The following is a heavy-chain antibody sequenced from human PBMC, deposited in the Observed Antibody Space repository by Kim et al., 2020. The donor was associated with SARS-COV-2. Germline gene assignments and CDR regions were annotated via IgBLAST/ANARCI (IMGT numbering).Heavy chain of an antibody. D-gene: IGHD3-22*01. CDR1: GGSISSGGYY. CDR2: IYYSGST. J-gene: IGHJ3*02. Sequence: SETLSLTCTVSGGSISSGGYYWSWIRQHPGKGLEWIGYIYYSGSTYYNPSLKSRVTISVDTSKNQFSLKLSSVTAADTAVYYCARDRPSYYYDSSGYDGSVAFDIWGQGTMVTVSS. V-gene: IGHV4-31*03. CDR3: ARDRPSYYYDSSGYDGSVAFDI.